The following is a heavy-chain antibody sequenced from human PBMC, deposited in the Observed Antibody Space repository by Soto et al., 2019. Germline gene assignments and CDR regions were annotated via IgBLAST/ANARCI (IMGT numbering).Heavy chain of an antibody. Sequence: LSLTCTVSGASMNSYHWSWIRQPAGKGLEWIGHIHSSGSTNYNPSLKSRVTMSVDTSKNQFSLRLMSLTAADTAVYYCARDQGVAAAGITWFDPWGQGSLDTVSS. CDR2: IHSSGST. D-gene: IGHD6-13*01. V-gene: IGHV4-4*07. CDR1: GASMNSYH. CDR3: ARDQGVAAAGITWFDP. J-gene: IGHJ5*02.